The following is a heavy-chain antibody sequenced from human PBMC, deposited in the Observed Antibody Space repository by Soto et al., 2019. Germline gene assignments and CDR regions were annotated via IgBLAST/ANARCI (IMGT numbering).Heavy chain of an antibody. V-gene: IGHV3-21*01. Sequence: GGSLRLSCVASGFTFSPYRMNLVRQSPGKGLEWVSSISSGSSHIYFAESLKGRFTISRDNARNSLYLEMHSLRAEDTAIYYCARGSFDYYENPTGPYYLDYWGQGTXVTVSS. CDR3: ARGSFDYYENPTGPYYLDY. CDR2: ISSGSSHI. J-gene: IGHJ4*02. CDR1: GFTFSPYR. D-gene: IGHD3-16*01.